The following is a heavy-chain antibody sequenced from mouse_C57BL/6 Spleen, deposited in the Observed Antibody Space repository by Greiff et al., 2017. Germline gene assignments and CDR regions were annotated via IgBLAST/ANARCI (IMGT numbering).Heavy chain of an antibody. CDR2: ISSGGSYT. CDR3: ARLGSNYDAMDY. Sequence: DVMLVESGGDLVKPGGSLKLSCAASGFTFSSHGMSWVRQTPDKRLEWVATISSGGSYTYYPDSVKGRFTISRDNAKNTLYLQMSSLKSEDTAMYYCARLGSNYDAMDYWGQGTSVTVSS. CDR1: GFTFSSHG. D-gene: IGHD1-1*01. V-gene: IGHV5-6*02. J-gene: IGHJ4*01.